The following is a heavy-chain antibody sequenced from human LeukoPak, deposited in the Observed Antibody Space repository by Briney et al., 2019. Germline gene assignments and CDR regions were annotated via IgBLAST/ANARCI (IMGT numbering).Heavy chain of an antibody. J-gene: IGHJ3*01. V-gene: IGHV3-30*02. CDR2: IRYDGSEK. CDR1: GFSLIKSD. Sequence: GGSLRLSCAASGFSLIKSDMHWVRQAPGKGLEWVAFIRYDGSEKHYADSLKGRFTISRDNYKNTLYLQMNSLRGEDTAVYHCARNRVGFYYADAFDLWGQGTMVTVSS. CDR3: ARNRVGFYYADAFDL. D-gene: IGHD5-24*01.